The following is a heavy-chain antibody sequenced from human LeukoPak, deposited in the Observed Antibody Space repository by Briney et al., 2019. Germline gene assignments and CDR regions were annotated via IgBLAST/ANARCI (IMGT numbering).Heavy chain of an antibody. Sequence: KPSETLSLTCTVSGDSMSYDYWSWIRQPPGKGLEWIGYIYYSGSTNYNPSLKSRVTISVDTSKNQFSLNLNSVTAADTAVYFCARFNSGGFDNWGRGSLVTVSS. J-gene: IGHJ4*02. CDR2: IYYSGST. V-gene: IGHV4-59*01. D-gene: IGHD3-10*01. CDR1: GDSMSYDY. CDR3: ARFNSGGFDN.